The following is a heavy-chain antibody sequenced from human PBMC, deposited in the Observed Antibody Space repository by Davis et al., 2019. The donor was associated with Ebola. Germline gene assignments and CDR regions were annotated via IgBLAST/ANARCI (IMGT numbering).Heavy chain of an antibody. CDR3: AKDFIFRPLVDLRFVYAFDI. CDR2: VSSRSRYI. Sequence: GESLKISCTASGFTFSTYSRNWVRQAPGKGLEWVSTVSSRSRYIYYADSVKGRFTISRDNAKNSLYLQMNSLRAEDTAVYYCAKDFIFRPLVDLRFVYAFDIWGQGTMVTVSS. CDR1: GFTFSTYS. J-gene: IGHJ3*02. V-gene: IGHV3-21*01. D-gene: IGHD2-15*01.